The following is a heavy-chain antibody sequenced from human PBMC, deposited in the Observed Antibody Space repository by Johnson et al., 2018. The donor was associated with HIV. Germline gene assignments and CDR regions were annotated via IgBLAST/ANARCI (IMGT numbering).Heavy chain of an antibody. CDR3: ATLNGHAFDI. CDR2: INGDGSEK. V-gene: IGHV3-74*01. J-gene: IGHJ3*02. Sequence: VQLVESGGGLVQPGGSLRLSCGASGFTFSNYWVQWVRQAPGKGLVWVSRINGDGSEKYFVDSLKGRFIISRDNAKNSLYLQMNSLRAEDTAVYYCATLNGHAFDIWGQGTMVTVSS. CDR1: GFTFSNYW.